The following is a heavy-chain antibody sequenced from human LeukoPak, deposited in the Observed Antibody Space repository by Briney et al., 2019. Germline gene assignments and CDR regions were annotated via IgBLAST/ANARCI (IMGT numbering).Heavy chain of an antibody. CDR3: ACRKFAGPGSDP. Sequence: GEALKISCKGSGDTFATYWIGWGRQLPGQGVGWMGVIHHGVSRNRYNPSSQGQVTTPAPKTITTAHLQWRSRTGSDAAMYYCACRKFAGPGSDPWGEGTLLSVSS. V-gene: IGHV5-51*01. J-gene: IGHJ5*02. CDR1: GDTFATYW. D-gene: IGHD1-14*01. CDR2: IHHGVSRN.